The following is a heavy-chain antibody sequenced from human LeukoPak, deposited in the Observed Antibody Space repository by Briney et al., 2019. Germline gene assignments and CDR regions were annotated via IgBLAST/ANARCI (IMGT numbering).Heavy chain of an antibody. V-gene: IGHV1-2*02. Sequence: ASVKVSCKASGYTFTDYYLHWVRQAPGQGLEWMGWIDPNSGDTDYAQKFQGRVTMTRDTSISTAYMELSRLRYDDTAVYYCARDMDTGPDLFDYWGQGTLVTVSS. CDR3: ARDMDTGPDLFDY. D-gene: IGHD5-18*01. CDR2: IDPNSGDT. CDR1: GYTFTDYY. J-gene: IGHJ4*02.